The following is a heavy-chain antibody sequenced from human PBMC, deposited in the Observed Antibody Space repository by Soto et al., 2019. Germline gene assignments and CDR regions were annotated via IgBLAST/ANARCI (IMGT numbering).Heavy chain of an antibody. CDR3: ARTYSSSCSPFDY. Sequence: QVQLQQWGAGLLKPSETLSLTCAVYGGSFSGYYWSWIRQPPGKGLEWIGEINQSGSTNYNPSLKSRVTISVDTSKNQFSLKLSSVTAADTAVYYCARTYSSSCSPFDYCGQGTLVTVSS. J-gene: IGHJ4*02. CDR2: INQSGST. D-gene: IGHD6-13*01. CDR1: GGSFSGYY. V-gene: IGHV4-34*01.